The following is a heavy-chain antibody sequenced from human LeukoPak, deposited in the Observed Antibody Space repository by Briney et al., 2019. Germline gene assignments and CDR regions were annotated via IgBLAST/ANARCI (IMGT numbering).Heavy chain of an antibody. CDR3: ARLEGSSLIFDY. Sequence: SGPTLVNPTQTLTLTCTFSGFSLSTSGMCVSWIRQPPGKALEWLALIDWDDDKYYGTSLKTRLTISKDTSKNQVVLTMTNMDPVDTATYYCARLEGSSLIFDYWGQGTLVTVSS. V-gene: IGHV2-70*01. D-gene: IGHD6-13*01. CDR2: IDWDDDK. CDR1: GFSLSTSGMC. J-gene: IGHJ4*02.